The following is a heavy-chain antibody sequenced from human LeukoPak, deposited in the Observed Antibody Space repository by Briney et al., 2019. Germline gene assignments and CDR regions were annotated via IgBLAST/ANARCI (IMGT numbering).Heavy chain of an antibody. J-gene: IGHJ4*02. CDR3: VRCDGYNSCYFDY. V-gene: IGHV3-7*01. D-gene: IGHD5-24*01. CDR2: INQDGSRK. CDR1: GFTFSSHW. Sequence: GGSLRLSCGASGFTFSSHWMSWVRQAPGKGLEWVANINQDGSRKNYVGSVKGRFTISRDNAKNSLELQMNSLRVEDTAVYYCVRCDGYNSCYFDYWGQGTLATVSS.